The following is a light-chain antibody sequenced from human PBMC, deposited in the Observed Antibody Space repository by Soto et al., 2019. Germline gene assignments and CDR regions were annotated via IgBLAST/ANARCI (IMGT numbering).Light chain of an antibody. J-gene: IGKJ5*01. V-gene: IGKV1-33*01. Sequence: DFPMTQSPSYLSPSVGDRITIICQASQNINNYLNWYQQKPGXPPXLLIYDASNLEAGVPSRSAGGGSGTDFTLTISRLQPEDIATYYCQQLENLPTLGKGTRRVI. CDR1: QNINNY. CDR3: QQLENLPT. CDR2: DAS.